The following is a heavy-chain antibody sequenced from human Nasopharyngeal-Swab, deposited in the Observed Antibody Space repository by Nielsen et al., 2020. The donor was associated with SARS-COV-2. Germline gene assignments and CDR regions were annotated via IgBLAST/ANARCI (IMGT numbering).Heavy chain of an antibody. CDR3: ARSKAAHNWFDP. V-gene: IGHV4-59*01. CDR1: GGSINSYY. Sequence: GSLRLSCTVSGGSINSYYWSWIRQPPGKGLEWIGYIYYSGSTNYNPSLKSRVTISVDTSKNQFSLKLSSVTAADTAVYYCARSKAAHNWFDPWGQGTLVTVSS. J-gene: IGHJ5*02. D-gene: IGHD6-6*01. CDR2: IYYSGST.